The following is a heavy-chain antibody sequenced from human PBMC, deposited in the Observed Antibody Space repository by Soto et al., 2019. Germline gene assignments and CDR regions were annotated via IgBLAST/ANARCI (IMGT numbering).Heavy chain of an antibody. CDR3: ARARMVRGVIITSGYHYGMDV. Sequence: PSQTLSLTCAISGDSVSSNSAAWNWIRQSPSRGLEWLGRTYYRSKWYNDYAVSVKSRITINPDTSKNQFSLQLNSVTPEDTAVYYCARARMVRGVIITSGYHYGMDVWGQGTTVTVSS. D-gene: IGHD3-10*01. CDR1: GDSVSSNSAA. J-gene: IGHJ6*02. CDR2: TYYRSKWYN. V-gene: IGHV6-1*01.